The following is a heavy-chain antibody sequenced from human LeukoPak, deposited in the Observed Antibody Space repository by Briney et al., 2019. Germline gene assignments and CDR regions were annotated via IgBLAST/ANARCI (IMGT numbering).Heavy chain of an antibody. D-gene: IGHD6-13*01. CDR1: GGTFSNYA. CDR3: ARVIAAAPRNAFDI. CDR2: MNPNSGNT. J-gene: IGHJ3*02. V-gene: IGHV1-8*03. Sequence: ASVKVSCKASGGTFSNYAISWVRQATGQGLEWMGWMNPNSGNTGYAQKFQGRVTITRNTSISTAYMELSSLRSEDTAVYYCARVIAAAPRNAFDIWGQGTMVTVSS.